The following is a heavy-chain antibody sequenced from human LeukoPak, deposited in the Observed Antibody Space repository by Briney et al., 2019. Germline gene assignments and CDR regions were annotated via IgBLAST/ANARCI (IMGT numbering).Heavy chain of an antibody. J-gene: IGHJ4*02. V-gene: IGHV4-4*07. Sequence: PSETLSLTCTVSGGSITTDSWGWIRQPAGKGLERIGRIYTSGNTNYNPSLRSRVTILVDKSKNQFSLKLRSMTAADTAVYYCAGGSFDFWSGYYPYWGQGTLVTVSA. CDR3: AGGSFDFWSGYYPY. CDR1: GGSITTDS. D-gene: IGHD3-3*01. CDR2: IYTSGNT.